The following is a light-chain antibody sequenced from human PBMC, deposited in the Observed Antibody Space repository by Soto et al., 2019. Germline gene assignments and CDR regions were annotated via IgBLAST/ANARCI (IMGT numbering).Light chain of an antibody. Sequence: DIVVTQSQDSLAVSLGERATINCKSSQSVLYSSNNKNYLAWYQQKPGQPPKLLIYWASTRESGVPDRFSGSGSGTDFTLTISSLQAEDVAVYYCQQYYSTPPAFGQGTKVEIK. V-gene: IGKV4-1*01. CDR3: QQYYSTPPA. J-gene: IGKJ1*01. CDR1: QSVLYSSNNKNY. CDR2: WAS.